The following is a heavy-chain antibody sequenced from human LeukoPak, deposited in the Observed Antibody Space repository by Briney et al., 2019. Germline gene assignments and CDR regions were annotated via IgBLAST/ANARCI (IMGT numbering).Heavy chain of an antibody. V-gene: IGHV3-74*01. Sequence: GVSLRLSCVVSGFTFPNYWMQWVRQVPGKGLVWVARMNSDGTSIIHADSVKGRFTISRDNAENTLYLQMNSLRPEDTALYYCARSQSGVFDVWGQGTMVIVSS. J-gene: IGHJ3*01. CDR3: ARSQSGVFDV. CDR1: GFTFPNYW. CDR2: MNSDGTSI. D-gene: IGHD2-15*01.